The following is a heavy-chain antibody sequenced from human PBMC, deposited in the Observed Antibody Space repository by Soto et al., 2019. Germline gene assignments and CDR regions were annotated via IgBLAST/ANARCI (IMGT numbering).Heavy chain of an antibody. CDR1: GGSISSGDYY. J-gene: IGHJ4*02. D-gene: IGHD1-26*01. CDR3: ARAAEELHY. CDR2: IYYSGRT. V-gene: IGHV4-30-4*01. Sequence: QVQLQESGPGLVKPSQTLSLTCTVSGGSISSGDYYWGWTRQPPGKGLGWIGYIYYSGRTCYNPSLKSRVTISVDTSKNQSSLKLSSVTAADTAVYYCARAAEELHYWGQGTLVTVSS.